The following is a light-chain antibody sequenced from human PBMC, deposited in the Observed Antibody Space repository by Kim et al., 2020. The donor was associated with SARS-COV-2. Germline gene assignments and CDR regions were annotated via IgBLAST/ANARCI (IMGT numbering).Light chain of an antibody. CDR1: KLGDKY. J-gene: IGLJ1*01. Sequence: VSPGQTVSITCSGDKLGDKYVSWYQQRPGQSHALVIYRDNKRPSGIPERFSGSNSGNTATLTISGTHAMDEADYYCQAWDSSTFYVFGTGTKVTVL. CDR3: QAWDSSTFYV. V-gene: IGLV3-1*01. CDR2: RDN.